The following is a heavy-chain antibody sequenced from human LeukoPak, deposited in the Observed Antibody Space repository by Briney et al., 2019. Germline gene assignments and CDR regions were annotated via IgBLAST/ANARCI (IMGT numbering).Heavy chain of an antibody. CDR2: ISSSSTI. J-gene: IGHJ5*02. Sequence: GGSLRLSCAASGFTFSSYSMNWVRQAPGKGLEWVSYISSSSTIYYADSVKGRSTISRDNAKNSLYLQMNSLRAEDTAVYYCARDGGYSRLTWFDPWGQGTLVTASS. V-gene: IGHV3-48*01. CDR3: ARDGGYSRLTWFDP. D-gene: IGHD3-10*01. CDR1: GFTFSSYS.